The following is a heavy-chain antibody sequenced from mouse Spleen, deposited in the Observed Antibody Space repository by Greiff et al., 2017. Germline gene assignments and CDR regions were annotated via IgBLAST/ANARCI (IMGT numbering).Heavy chain of an antibody. CDR2: IDPNSGGT. CDR3: ARSASYYYDGSYPFDY. V-gene: IGHV1-72*01. J-gene: IGHJ2*01. Sequence: VQLQQPGAELVKPGASVKLSCKASGYTFTSYWMHWVKQRPGRGLEWIGRIDPNSGGTKYNEKFKSKTTLTVDKPSSTAYMQLSSLTSEDSAVYYCARSASYYYDGSYPFDYWGQGTTLTVSS. CDR1: GYTFTSYW. D-gene: IGHD1-1*01.